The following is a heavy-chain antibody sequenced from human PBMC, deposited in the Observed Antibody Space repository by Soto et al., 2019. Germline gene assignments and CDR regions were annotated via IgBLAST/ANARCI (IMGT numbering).Heavy chain of an antibody. D-gene: IGHD2-15*01. V-gene: IGHV1-69*02. CDR2: IIPILSVA. CDR1: GGTFNSYT. Sequence: QVQLVQSGAEVKKPGSSVKVSCKASGGTFNSYTISWVRQAPGQGLEWMGRIIPILSVAKYAQKFQGRVTITAEKSTRTAYMELSSLRSEDTAVYYCAVGYCSGGNCYSELYNWFDPWGQGTLVTVSS. J-gene: IGHJ5*02. CDR3: AVGYCSGGNCYSELYNWFDP.